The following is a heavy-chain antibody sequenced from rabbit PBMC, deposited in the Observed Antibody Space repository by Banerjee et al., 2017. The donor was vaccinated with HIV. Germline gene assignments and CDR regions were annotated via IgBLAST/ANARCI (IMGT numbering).Heavy chain of an antibody. CDR3: ARGANAAGYNSNL. CDR1: GFDFSSYG. D-gene: IGHD7-1*01. V-gene: IGHV1S47*01. Sequence: QEQLVESGGGLVQPGGSLKLSCKASGFDFSSYGVSWVRQAPGKGLEWIGYIDPVFGSTYYASWVNGRFTISSHNAQNTLYLQLNSLTAADTATYFCARGANAAGYNSNLWGPGTLVTVS. J-gene: IGHJ4*01. CDR2: IDPVFGST.